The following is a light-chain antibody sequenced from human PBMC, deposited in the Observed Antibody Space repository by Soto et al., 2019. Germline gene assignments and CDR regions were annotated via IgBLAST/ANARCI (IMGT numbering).Light chain of an antibody. CDR1: QSVSTSH. CDR2: EIS. V-gene: IGKV3-20*01. Sequence: EIVLTQSPGTLSLSPGERATLSCRASQSVSTSHLGWYQKKPGQPPRLLMYEISDRASGIPDRFSGSGSGTDFTLSISRLEPEDFAVYSCYYYGTSPLYNFGQGTKLEIK. CDR3: YYYGTSPLYN. J-gene: IGKJ2*01.